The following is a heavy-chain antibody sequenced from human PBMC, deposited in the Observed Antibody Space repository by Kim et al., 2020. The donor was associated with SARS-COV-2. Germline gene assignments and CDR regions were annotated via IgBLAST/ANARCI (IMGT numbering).Heavy chain of an antibody. D-gene: IGHD1-26*01. CDR3: VRVFGNYYFNYYFDS. CDR2: IRSKVYGETT. CDR1: GFTFGDDT. V-gene: IGHV3-49*04. Sequence: GGSLRLSCTTSGFTFGDDTVSWVRQAPGKGLERVGLIRSKVYGETTESAASVKRRFIIPRDDSKNIAYLQMNSLKVEDTAVYYCVRVFGNYYFNYYFDS. J-gene: IGHJ4*01.